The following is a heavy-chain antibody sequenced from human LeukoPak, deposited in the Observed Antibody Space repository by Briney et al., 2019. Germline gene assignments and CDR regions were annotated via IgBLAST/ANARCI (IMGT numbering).Heavy chain of an antibody. V-gene: IGHV4-34*01. CDR1: GGSFSGYY. CDR2: INHSGST. D-gene: IGHD1-7*01. CDR3: ASGGGYNWNYLGNDAFDI. J-gene: IGHJ3*02. Sequence: SETLSLTCAVYGGSFSGYYWSWIRRPPGKGLEWIGEINHSGSTNYNPSLKSRVTISVNTSKNQFSLKLSSVTAADTAVYYCASGGGYNWNYLGNDAFDIWGQGTMVTVSS.